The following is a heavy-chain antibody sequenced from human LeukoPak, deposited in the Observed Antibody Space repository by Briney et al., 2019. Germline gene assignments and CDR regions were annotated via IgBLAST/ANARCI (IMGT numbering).Heavy chain of an antibody. V-gene: IGHV1-69*06. CDR3: AGSSSWYSLPYNWFDP. J-gene: IGHJ5*02. CDR1: GYTFTSYD. CDR2: IIPIFGTA. Sequence: GASVKVSCKASGYTFTSYDINWVRQATGQGLEWMGGIIPIFGTATYAQKFQGRVTINADNFTSTAYMELSSLRSKDTAVYYCAGSSSWYSLPYNWFDPWGQGTLVTVSS. D-gene: IGHD6-13*01.